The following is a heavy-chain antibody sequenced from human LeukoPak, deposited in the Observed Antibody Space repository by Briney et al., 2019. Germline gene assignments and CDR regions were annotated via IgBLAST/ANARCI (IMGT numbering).Heavy chain of an antibody. CDR2: IYYRGDT. CDR1: GVSISTYY. D-gene: IGHD3-22*01. V-gene: IGHV4-59*01. Sequence: SETLSLTCTVSGVSISTYYWSWIRQPPGKGLEWIGYIYYRGDTNYNPSLKSRVTISVDTSKNQFSLKLSSVTAADTAVYYCARGAYDSSGFDYWGQGTLVTVSS. CDR3: ARGAYDSSGFDY. J-gene: IGHJ4*02.